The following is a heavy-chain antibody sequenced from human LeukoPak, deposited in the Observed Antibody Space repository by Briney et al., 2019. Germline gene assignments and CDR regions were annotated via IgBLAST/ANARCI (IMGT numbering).Heavy chain of an antibody. V-gene: IGHV1-24*01. CDR2: FDPEDGET. CDR1: GYTFTELS. Sequence: ASVKVSCKVSGYTFTELSMHWVRQAPGKGLEWMGGFDPEDGETIYAQKFQGRVTMTEDTSTDTAYMELSSLRSEDTAVYYCATPPPRDTPYYFDYWGQGTLVTVSS. D-gene: IGHD2-21*02. J-gene: IGHJ4*02. CDR3: ATPPPRDTPYYFDY.